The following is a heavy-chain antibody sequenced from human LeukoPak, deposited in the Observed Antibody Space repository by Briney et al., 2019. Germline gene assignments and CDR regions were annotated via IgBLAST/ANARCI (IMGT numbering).Heavy chain of an antibody. CDR3: AREAGYYYDSSGYNWFDP. J-gene: IGHJ5*02. CDR2: IIPIFGTA. Sequence: ASVKVSCKASGGTFSSYAISWVRQAPGQGLEWMGGIIPIFGTANYAQKFQGRVTITADKSTSTAYMELSSLRSEDTAVYYCAREAGYYYDSSGYNWFDPWGQGTLVTASS. CDR1: GGTFSSYA. V-gene: IGHV1-69*06. D-gene: IGHD3-22*01.